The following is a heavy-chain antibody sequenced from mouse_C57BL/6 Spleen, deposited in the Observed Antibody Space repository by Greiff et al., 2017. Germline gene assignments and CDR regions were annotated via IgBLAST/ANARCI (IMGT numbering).Heavy chain of an antibody. J-gene: IGHJ3*01. V-gene: IGHV5-4*01. Sequence: EVQRVESGGGLVKPGGSLKLSCAASGFTFSSYAMSWVRQTPDKRLEWVATISDGGSYTYYPDNVKGRFTISRDNAKNNLYLQMSHLKSEDTAMYYCARDGCGIAHGGQGTLVTVSA. CDR2: ISDGGSYT. D-gene: IGHD3-3*01. CDR3: ARDGCGIAH. CDR1: GFTFSSYA.